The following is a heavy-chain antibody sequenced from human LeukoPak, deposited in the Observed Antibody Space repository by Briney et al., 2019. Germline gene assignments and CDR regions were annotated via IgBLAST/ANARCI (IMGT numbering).Heavy chain of an antibody. D-gene: IGHD5-12*01. Sequence: GSLRLSCAASGFTFSSYAMSWVRQAPGKGLEWVSAISGSGGSTYYADSVKGRFTISRDNSKNTLYLQMNSLRAEDTAVYYCAKDGGYVSGFDYWGQGTLVTVSS. V-gene: IGHV3-23*01. CDR3: AKDGGYVSGFDY. CDR2: ISGSGGST. J-gene: IGHJ4*02. CDR1: GFTFSSYA.